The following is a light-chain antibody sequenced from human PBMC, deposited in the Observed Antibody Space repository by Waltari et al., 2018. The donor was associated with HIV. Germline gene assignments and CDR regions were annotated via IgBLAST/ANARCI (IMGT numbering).Light chain of an antibody. CDR3: SSYTSSSTYV. CDR1: SCSVGGYTY. J-gene: IGLJ1*01. V-gene: IGLV2-14*03. Sequence: QSALTHPASVSGSPGQSNTISRTGTSCSVGGYTYVLWYKQPPGKAPKLMIYDVSNRPSGVSNRFSGSKSGNTASLTISGLQAEDEADYYCSSYTSSSTYVFGTGTKVTVL. CDR2: DVS.